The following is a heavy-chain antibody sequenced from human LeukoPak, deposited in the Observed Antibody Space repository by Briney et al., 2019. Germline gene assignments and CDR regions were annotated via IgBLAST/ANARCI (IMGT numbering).Heavy chain of an antibody. J-gene: IGHJ3*02. D-gene: IGHD2-21*02. V-gene: IGHV3-33*06. CDR3: AKAYCGGDCYSLVGAFDI. Sequence: GGSLRLSCAASGFTFSSYGMHWVRQAPGKGLEWVAVIWYDGSNKYYADSVKGRFTISRDNSKNTLYLQMNSLRAGDTAVYYCAKAYCGGDCYSLVGAFDIWGQGTMVTVSS. CDR1: GFTFSSYG. CDR2: IWYDGSNK.